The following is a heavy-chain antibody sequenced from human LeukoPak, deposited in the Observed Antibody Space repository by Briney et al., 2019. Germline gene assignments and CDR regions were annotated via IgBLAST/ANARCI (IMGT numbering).Heavy chain of an antibody. CDR2: ISSSSSYT. CDR1: GFTFSDYY. Sequence: GGSLRLSCAASGFTFSDYYMSWIRQASGKGLEWVSYISSSSSYTNYADSVKGRFTISRDNAKNSLYLQMNSLRAEDTAVYYCARDMGHGSGGSCYDYWGQGTLVTVSS. J-gene: IGHJ4*02. CDR3: ARDMGHGSGGSCYDY. D-gene: IGHD2-15*01. V-gene: IGHV3-11*06.